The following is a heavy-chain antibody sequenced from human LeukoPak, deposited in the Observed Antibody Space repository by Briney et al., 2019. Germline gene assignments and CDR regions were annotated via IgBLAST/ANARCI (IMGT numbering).Heavy chain of an antibody. D-gene: IGHD3-10*01. Sequence: GGSLRLSCAASGFTFSHCGMIWVRQAPGKGLEWISYISSTSSAIYYADSVKGRFTISRDNANNSLSLQMDGLRAEDTAVYYCARGGKTLRGFIPQYYYYGLDVWGQGTTVTVSS. CDR3: ARGGKTLRGFIPQYYYYGLDV. J-gene: IGHJ6*02. CDR1: GFTFSHCG. V-gene: IGHV3-48*01. CDR2: ISSTSSAI.